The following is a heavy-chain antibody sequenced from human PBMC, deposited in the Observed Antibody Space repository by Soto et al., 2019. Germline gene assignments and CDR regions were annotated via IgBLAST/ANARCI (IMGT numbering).Heavy chain of an antibody. V-gene: IGHV1-69*06. CDR3: ARAYYGSGSYIENWFDP. CDR1: GGTFSSYA. D-gene: IGHD3-10*01. Sequence: QVQLVQSGAEVKKPGSSVKVSCKASGGTFSSYAISWVRQAPGQGLVWMGGIIPIFGTANYAQKFQGRVTITADKSTSTAYMELSSLRSEDTAVYYCARAYYGSGSYIENWFDPWGQGTLVTVSS. CDR2: IIPIFGTA. J-gene: IGHJ5*02.